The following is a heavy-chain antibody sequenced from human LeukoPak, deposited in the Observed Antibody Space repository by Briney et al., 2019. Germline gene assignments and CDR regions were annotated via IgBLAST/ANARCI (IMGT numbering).Heavy chain of an antibody. D-gene: IGHD3-22*01. CDR1: GGSFSGYY. CDR2: LYHSGST. V-gene: IGHV4-34*01. CDR3: AGQHDSNGYYFY. Sequence: SETLSLTCAVYGGSFSGYYWSWIRQPPGKGLEWIGSLYHSGSTYYNPSLKSRVTISVDTSKNRFSLKLSSVTAADTAMYYCAGQHDSNGYYFYWGQGTLVTVSS. J-gene: IGHJ4*02.